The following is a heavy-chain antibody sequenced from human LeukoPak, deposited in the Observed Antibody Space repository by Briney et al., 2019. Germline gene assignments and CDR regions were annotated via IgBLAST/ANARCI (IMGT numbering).Heavy chain of an antibody. J-gene: IGHJ5*02. CDR3: AREGPTYNWKRDWFDP. Sequence: WASVKVSCKASGYTFNGYYMHWVRQAPGQGLEWMGWINPKSGGTNYAQKFQGRVTMTRDTSISTAYMELSRLRSDDTAVYYRAREGPTYNWKRDWFDPWGQGTLVTVSS. D-gene: IGHD1-20*01. CDR2: INPKSGGT. CDR1: GYTFNGYY. V-gene: IGHV1-2*02.